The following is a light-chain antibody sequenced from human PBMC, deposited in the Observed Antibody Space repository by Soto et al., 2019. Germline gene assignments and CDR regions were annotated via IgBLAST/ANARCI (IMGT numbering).Light chain of an antibody. CDR3: DSYTSKSTRVI. V-gene: IGLV2-14*01. CDR1: SNDVGGYNY. CDR2: EVS. J-gene: IGLJ2*01. Sequence: QSALTQPASVSGSPGQSITISCTGTSNDVGGYNYVSWYQQHLGKAPKLMIYEVSNRPSGVSNRFSGSKSGNTASLTISGLQAEDEADYYCDSYTSKSTRVIFGGGTKLTVL.